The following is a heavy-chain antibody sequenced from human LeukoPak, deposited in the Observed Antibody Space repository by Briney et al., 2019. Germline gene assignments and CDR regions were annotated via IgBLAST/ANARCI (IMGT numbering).Heavy chain of an antibody. CDR2: INHSGST. Sequence: PSETLSLTCAVYGGSFSGYYWSWIRQPPGKGLEWIGEINHSGSTNYNPSLKSRVTISVDTSKNQFSLKLSSVTAADTAVYYCARASITMVRGVIIYYYYYMDVWGKGTTVTVSS. V-gene: IGHV4-34*01. CDR3: ARASITMVRGVIIYYYYYMDV. CDR1: GGSFSGYY. J-gene: IGHJ6*03. D-gene: IGHD3-10*01.